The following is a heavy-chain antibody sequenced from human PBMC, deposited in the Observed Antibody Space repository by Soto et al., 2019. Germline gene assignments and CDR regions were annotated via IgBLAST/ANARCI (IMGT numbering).Heavy chain of an antibody. J-gene: IGHJ2*01. V-gene: IGHV1-2*02. CDR1: GYTFTAYY. D-gene: IGHD7-27*01. CDR3: ARDEAVTGDYWYFQL. Sequence: QVQLVQSGAEVKKPGASVKVSCKASGYTFTAYYIHWVRQAPGHGLEWMGWMNPLSGDTDFAQRFQGRVTMTRDTSMSTAYMELSSLTSDDTAVYFCARDEAVTGDYWYFQLWGRGTLVTVSS. CDR2: MNPLSGDT.